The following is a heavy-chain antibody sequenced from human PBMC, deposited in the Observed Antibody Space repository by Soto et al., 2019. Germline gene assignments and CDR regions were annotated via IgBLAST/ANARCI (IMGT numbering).Heavy chain of an antibody. CDR3: ARSHDYGDSEAYYYGTDV. CDR2: IIPIFGTA. J-gene: IGHJ6*02. CDR1: GGTFSSYA. V-gene: IGHV1-69*01. D-gene: IGHD4-17*01. Sequence: QVQLVQSGAEVKKPGSSVKVSCKASGGTFSSYAISWVRQAPGQGLEWIGGIIPIFGTANYAQKFQGRVTITADESTSTTYMELSSLRSEDTAVYYCARSHDYGDSEAYYYGTDVWGQGTTVTVTS.